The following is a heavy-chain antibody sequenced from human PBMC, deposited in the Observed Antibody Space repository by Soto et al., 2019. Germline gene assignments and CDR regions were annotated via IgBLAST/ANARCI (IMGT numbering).Heavy chain of an antibody. D-gene: IGHD2-15*01. CDR1: GFTFSSYA. J-gene: IGHJ6*03. Sequence: GGSLRLSCAASGFTFSSYAMSWVRQAPGKGLEWVSAISGSGGSTYYADSVKGRVTISRDNSKNTLYLQMNSLRAEDTAVYYCAKNGYCSGGSCYYYYMDVWGKGTTVTVSS. CDR2: ISGSGGST. CDR3: AKNGYCSGGSCYYYYMDV. V-gene: IGHV3-23*01.